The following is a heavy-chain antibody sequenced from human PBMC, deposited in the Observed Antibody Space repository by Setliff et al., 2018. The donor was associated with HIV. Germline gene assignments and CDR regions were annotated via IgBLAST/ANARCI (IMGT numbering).Heavy chain of an antibody. CDR1: GGTFNIFS. CDR2: IIPVFGTA. D-gene: IGHD3-10*01. J-gene: IGHJ3*02. Sequence: GASVKVSCKTTGGTFNIFSITWVRQAPGQGLEWMGGIIPVFGTANYAQKFQGRVTITADESTSTAYMELSSLRSEDTAVYYCARGVTLVRGGRGDIWGQGTMVTVSS. V-gene: IGHV1-69*13. CDR3: ARGVTLVRGGRGDI.